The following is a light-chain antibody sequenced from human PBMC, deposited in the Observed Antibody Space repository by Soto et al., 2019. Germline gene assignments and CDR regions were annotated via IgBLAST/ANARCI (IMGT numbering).Light chain of an antibody. J-gene: IGKJ1*01. CDR3: QQYKNGWA. CDR1: QSVGSN. V-gene: IGKV3-15*01. CDR2: SAS. Sequence: EIVMTQSPATLSVSPGERATLSCRASQSVGSNLAWYQQKPGQAPRLLIYSASTRATGIPARFSGGGSGTEFTLTISSLQSEDFAVYYCQQYKNGWAFGQGTKVDIK.